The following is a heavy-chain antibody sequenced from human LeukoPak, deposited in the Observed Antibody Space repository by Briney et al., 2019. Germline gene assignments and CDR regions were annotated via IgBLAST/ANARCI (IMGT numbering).Heavy chain of an antibody. Sequence: KSSETLSLTCTVSGDSITNNNCYWGWVRQPPGKGLEWIASIYYSGSSYYNPSLKSRVTMSVDTSKNQFSLKLSSVTAADTAVYYCVRLDYSNFFDYWGQGNLVTVSS. CDR2: IYYSGSS. V-gene: IGHV4-39*07. J-gene: IGHJ4*02. CDR1: GDSITNNNCY. D-gene: IGHD4-11*01. CDR3: VRLDYSNFFDY.